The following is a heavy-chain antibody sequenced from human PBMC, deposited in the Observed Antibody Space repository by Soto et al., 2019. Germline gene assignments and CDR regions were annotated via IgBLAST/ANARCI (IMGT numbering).Heavy chain of an antibody. Sequence: GPSVKVSCKASGYTFTSYGISWVRQAPGQGLEWMGWISAYNGNTNYAQKLQGRVTMTTDTSTSTAYMELRSLRSDDTAVYYCARVSFGVDLKMTSRYSYGYDDYYSGMDVWGQGTTVTVSS. CDR1: GYTFTSYG. D-gene: IGHD5-18*01. CDR3: ARVSFGVDLKMTSRYSYGYDDYYSGMDV. J-gene: IGHJ6*02. V-gene: IGHV1-18*01. CDR2: ISAYNGNT.